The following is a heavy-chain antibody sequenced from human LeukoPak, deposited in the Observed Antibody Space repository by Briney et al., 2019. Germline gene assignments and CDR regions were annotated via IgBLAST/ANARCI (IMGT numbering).Heavy chain of an antibody. D-gene: IGHD3-16*01. CDR2: ISGSGGVT. Sequence: GGSLRLSCAASGFSFSSYGMSWVRQAPGKGLEWVSGISGSGGVTYYADSVKGRFTISRDNSKNMLYLQMSSLRAEDTAVYYCAKDRLTLSAFDIWGQGTMVTVSS. V-gene: IGHV3-23*01. J-gene: IGHJ3*02. CDR1: GFSFSSYG. CDR3: AKDRLTLSAFDI.